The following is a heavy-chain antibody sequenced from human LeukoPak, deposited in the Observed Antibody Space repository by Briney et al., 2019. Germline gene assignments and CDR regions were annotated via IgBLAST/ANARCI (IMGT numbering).Heavy chain of an antibody. D-gene: IGHD6-19*01. V-gene: IGHV1-18*04. CDR1: GYTFTNYY. CDR2: ISAYNGNT. Sequence: ASVKVSCKASGYTFTNYYMSWVRQAPGQGLEWIGWISAYNGNTNYAQKLQGRVTMTTDTSTSTAYMELRSLRSDDTAVYYCARGIAVAGTRGKDWFDPWGQGTLVTVSS. CDR3: ARGIAVAGTRGKDWFDP. J-gene: IGHJ5*02.